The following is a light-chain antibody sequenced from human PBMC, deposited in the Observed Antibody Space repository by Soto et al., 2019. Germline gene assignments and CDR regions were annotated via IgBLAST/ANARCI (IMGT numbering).Light chain of an antibody. Sequence: DIQMTQSPSTLSASVGDRVTITCRASQSVTNWLAWYQQKPGKAPNILIYDASRLQSGIPSGFSGRGSGTEFTLTISSLQPDDFATYYCQQYTTYPYTFGQGTKLEIK. CDR2: DAS. V-gene: IGKV1-5*01. CDR3: QQYTTYPYT. CDR1: QSVTNW. J-gene: IGKJ2*01.